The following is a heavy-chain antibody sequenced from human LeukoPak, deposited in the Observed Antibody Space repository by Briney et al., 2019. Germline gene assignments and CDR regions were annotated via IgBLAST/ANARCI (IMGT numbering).Heavy chain of an antibody. V-gene: IGHV4-38-2*02. CDR1: GYSISSGYY. CDR2: IYHSGST. CDR3: AREITLKDCVVHG. Sequence: SETLSLTCTVSGYSISSGYYWGWILPPPGKGLEWIGSIYHSGSTYYNPSLKSRVTISVDTSKNQFSLKLSSVTAADTAVYYCAREITLKDCVVHGWGQGTLVTVSP. J-gene: IGHJ4*02. D-gene: IGHD3-22*01.